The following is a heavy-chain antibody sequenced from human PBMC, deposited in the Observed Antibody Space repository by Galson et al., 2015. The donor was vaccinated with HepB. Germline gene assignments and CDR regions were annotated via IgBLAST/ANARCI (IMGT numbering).Heavy chain of an antibody. V-gene: IGHV3-21*01. CDR1: GFTFSSYS. CDR2: ISSSSSYI. CDR3: ARVGGYCGGDCPNNWFDP. D-gene: IGHD2-21*02. J-gene: IGHJ5*02. Sequence: SLRLSCAASGFTFSSYSMNWVRQAPGKGLEWVSSISSSSSYIYYADSVKGRFTISRDNAKNSLYLQMNSLRAEDTAVYYCARVGGYCGGDCPNNWFDPWGQGTLVTVSS.